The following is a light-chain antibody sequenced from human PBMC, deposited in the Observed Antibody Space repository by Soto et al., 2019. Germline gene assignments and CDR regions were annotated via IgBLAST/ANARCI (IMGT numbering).Light chain of an antibody. CDR3: QQYDNYDIT. CDR1: QDINKI. J-gene: IGKJ5*01. CDR2: DVS. Sequence: DIQMTQSPSSLSASVGDTVTITCHASQDINKILNWYQQKPGKAPKLLIYDVSNLETGVPSRFSGSGSETHFTLTINSLQPEDIATYYCQQYDNYDITFGQGTRLENK. V-gene: IGKV1-33*01.